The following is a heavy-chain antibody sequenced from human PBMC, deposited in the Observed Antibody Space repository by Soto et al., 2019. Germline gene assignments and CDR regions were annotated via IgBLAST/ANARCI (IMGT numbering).Heavy chain of an antibody. CDR3: ARVLDSSSWYRGLSSYYYYYMDV. CDR2: MNPNSGNT. CDR1: GYTFTSYD. V-gene: IGHV1-8*01. D-gene: IGHD6-13*01. Sequence: ASVKGSCKASGYTFTSYDINWLRQATGQGLEWMGWMNPNSGNTGYAQKFQGRVTMTRNTSISTAYMELSSLRSEDTAVYYCARVLDSSSWYRGLSSYYYYYMDVWGKGTTVTVSS. J-gene: IGHJ6*03.